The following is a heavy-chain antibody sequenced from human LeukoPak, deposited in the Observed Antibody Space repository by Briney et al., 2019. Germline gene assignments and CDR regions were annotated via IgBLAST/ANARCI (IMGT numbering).Heavy chain of an antibody. D-gene: IGHD3-10*01. CDR2: IWYDGSNK. J-gene: IGHJ4*02. Sequence: GGSLRLSCAASGFTFSSYGMHWVRQAPGKGLEWVAVIWYDGSNKYYADSVKGRFTISRDNSRNTMYLQMDSLRAEDTAVYYCAKEYDSGGYGANFDYWGQGTLVTVSS. V-gene: IGHV3-30*02. CDR3: AKEYDSGGYGANFDY. CDR1: GFTFSSYG.